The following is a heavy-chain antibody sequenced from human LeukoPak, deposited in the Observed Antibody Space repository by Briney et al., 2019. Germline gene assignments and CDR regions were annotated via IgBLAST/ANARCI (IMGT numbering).Heavy chain of an antibody. CDR1: GGSISSSSYY. CDR2: IYYSGST. CDR3: ARDLSSLGATGFDY. D-gene: IGHD1-26*01. V-gene: IGHV4-39*07. J-gene: IGHJ4*02. Sequence: SETLSLTCTVSGGSISSSSYYWGWIRQPPGKGLEWIGSIYYSGSTNYNPSLKSRVTISVDTSKNQFSLKLSSVTAADTAVYYCARDLSSLGATGFDYWGQGALVTVSS.